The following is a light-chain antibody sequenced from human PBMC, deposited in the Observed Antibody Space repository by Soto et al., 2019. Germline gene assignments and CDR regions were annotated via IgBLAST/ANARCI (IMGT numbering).Light chain of an antibody. CDR1: QSVSNNY. CDR2: GAS. Sequence: DIVFTQSPCTLSLTPGERATHSCRASQSVSNNYLAWYQQKPGQAPRLLIYGASNRATGIPDRFSGSGSGTDFTLTISRLEPEDFAVYYCQQYGSSGTFGQGTKVDIK. J-gene: IGKJ1*01. CDR3: QQYGSSGT. V-gene: IGKV3-20*01.